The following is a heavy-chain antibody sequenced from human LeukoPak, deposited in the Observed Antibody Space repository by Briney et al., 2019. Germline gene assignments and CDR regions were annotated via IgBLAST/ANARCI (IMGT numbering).Heavy chain of an antibody. D-gene: IGHD4/OR15-4a*01. J-gene: IGHJ6*03. CDR2: IYYSGST. V-gene: IGHV4-39*01. CDR3: ARLQQTPAGAYYYMDG. CDR1: YTSIICSSYY. Sequence: SETLSLTNTSAYTSIICSSYYWRWIRQPPGKGLEWIGSIYYSGSTYYNPSLKSRVTISVDTSKNQFSLKLSSVTAADTAVYYCARLQQTPAGAYYYMDGWGKGTTVTVSS.